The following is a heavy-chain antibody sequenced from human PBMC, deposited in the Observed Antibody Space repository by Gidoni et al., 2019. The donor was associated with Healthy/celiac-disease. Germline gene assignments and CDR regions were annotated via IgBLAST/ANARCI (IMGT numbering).Heavy chain of an antibody. D-gene: IGHD3-3*01. CDR3: ARVTGGYYDFWSGFYGMDV. CDR2: IIPICGTA. J-gene: IGHJ6*02. V-gene: IGHV1-69*01. Sequence: QVQLVQSGAEVKKPGSSVKVSCKAARGTFSSYAISWVRQAPGQWLEWMGGIIPICGTANYAQKFQCRVTITADESTSTAYMELSSLRSEDTAVYYCARVTGGYYDFWSGFYGMDVWGQGTTVTVSS. CDR1: RGTFSSYA.